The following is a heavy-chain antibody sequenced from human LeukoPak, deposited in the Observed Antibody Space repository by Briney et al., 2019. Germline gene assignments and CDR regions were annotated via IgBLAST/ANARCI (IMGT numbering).Heavy chain of an antibody. CDR2: IYYSGNT. CDR3: ARSVEGYCSGGSCYYYSYYMDV. Sequence: SETLSLTCTVSGGYISSYSWSWIRQPPGKGLEWIGYIYYSGNTNHNPSLKSRVTISVDTSKNQFSLDLSSVTAADTAVFYCARSVEGYCSGGSCYYYSYYMDVWGKGTTVTVSS. V-gene: IGHV4-59*01. CDR1: GGYISSYS. D-gene: IGHD2-15*01. J-gene: IGHJ6*03.